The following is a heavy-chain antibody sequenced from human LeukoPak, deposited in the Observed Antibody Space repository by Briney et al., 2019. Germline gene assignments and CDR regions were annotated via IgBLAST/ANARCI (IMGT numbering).Heavy chain of an antibody. J-gene: IGHJ3*02. CDR1: GGSISSYY. V-gene: IGHV4-59*08. CDR2: IYYSGST. CDR3: ARRVTTAVAGYDAFDI. D-gene: IGHD6-19*01. Sequence: SETLSLTCTVSGGSISSYYWSWIRQPPGKGLEWIGYIYYSGSTNYNPSLKSRVTISVDTSKNQFSLKLSSVTAADTAVYYCARRVTTAVAGYDAFDIWGQGTMVTVSS.